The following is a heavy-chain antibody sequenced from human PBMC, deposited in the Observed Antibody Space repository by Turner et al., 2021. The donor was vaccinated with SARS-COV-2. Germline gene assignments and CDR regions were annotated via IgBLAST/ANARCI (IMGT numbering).Heavy chain of an antibody. CDR3: LGRDIVVVLVAISEVDY. J-gene: IGHJ4*02. CDR2: FDPEDGET. D-gene: IGHD2-2*01. Sequence: QVQLVQSGAEVKKPGASVKVSCKVSGYTLTELSMHWVRQAPGKGLEWMGGFDPEDGETIYAQKFQGRVTMTEDTSTDTAYMELSSLRSEETAVYYCLGRDIVVVLVAISEVDYWGQGTLVTVSS. CDR1: GYTLTELS. V-gene: IGHV1-24*01.